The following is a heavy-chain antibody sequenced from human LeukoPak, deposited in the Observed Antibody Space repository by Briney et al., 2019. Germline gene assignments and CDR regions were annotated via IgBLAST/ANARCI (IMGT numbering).Heavy chain of an antibody. CDR1: GGSISSGGYY. Sequence: SETLFLTCTVSGGSISSGGYYWSWIRQHPGKGLEWIGYIYYSGSTYYNPSLKSRVTISVDTSKNQFSLKLSSVTAADTAVYYCARDGGRYYYDSSGYYSYFDYWGQGTLVTVSS. J-gene: IGHJ4*02. D-gene: IGHD3-22*01. V-gene: IGHV4-31*03. CDR2: IYYSGST. CDR3: ARDGGRYYYDSSGYYSYFDY.